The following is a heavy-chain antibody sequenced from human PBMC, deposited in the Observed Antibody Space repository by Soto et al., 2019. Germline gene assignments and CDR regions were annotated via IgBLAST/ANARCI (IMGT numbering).Heavy chain of an antibody. Sequence: EMQLVESGGGLVQSGGSLRLSCAASGFTFISHSMNWVRQAPGKGLEWVASISSSSSKIYYADSVKGRFTISRDNAENSLYLQMNSLRADDTAVYYCARWSGHCSNGVCVGLYCYYNGMDVWGQGTTVIVSS. CDR3: ARWSGHCSNGVCVGLYCYYNGMDV. CDR2: ISSSSSKI. V-gene: IGHV3-21*01. CDR1: GFTFISHS. J-gene: IGHJ6*02. D-gene: IGHD2-8*01.